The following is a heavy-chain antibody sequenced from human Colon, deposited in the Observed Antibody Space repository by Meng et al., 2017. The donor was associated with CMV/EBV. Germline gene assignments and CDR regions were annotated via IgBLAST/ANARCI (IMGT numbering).Heavy chain of an antibody. J-gene: IGHJ4*02. CDR3: ARDSGYDAPFDN. CDR1: GGSLSGGDFY. V-gene: IGHV4-31*03. D-gene: IGHD3-10*01. Sequence: TVSGGSLSGGDFYWNWIRQRPGKGLEWIGYIYYSGTTYYNPSLKSRAVISLDKAKNLFSLKLTSVTAADTAVYFCARDSGYDAPFDNWGQGTLVTVSS. CDR2: IYYSGTT.